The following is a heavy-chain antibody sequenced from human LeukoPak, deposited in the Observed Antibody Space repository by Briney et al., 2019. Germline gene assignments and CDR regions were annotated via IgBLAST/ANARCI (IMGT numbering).Heavy chain of an antibody. Sequence: QPGGSLRLSCAASGFTFTTYWMSWVRQAPGKGLEWVANINQDGTEKYYVDSVKGRFTISRDDAKSSLYLQMNSLRVEDTAVYYCAKVAKYYYGSETYYFFEHWGQGTPVTASS. CDR2: INQDGTEK. J-gene: IGHJ4*02. CDR3: AKVAKYYYGSETYYFFEH. D-gene: IGHD3-10*01. V-gene: IGHV3-7*01. CDR1: GFTFTTYW.